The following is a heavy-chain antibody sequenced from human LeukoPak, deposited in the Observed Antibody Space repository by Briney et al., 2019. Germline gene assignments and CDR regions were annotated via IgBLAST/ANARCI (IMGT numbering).Heavy chain of an antibody. J-gene: IGHJ4*02. V-gene: IGHV4-59*01. CDR3: ASSVSGAAAPGHFGF. CDR2: IFYRGGT. D-gene: IGHD6-13*01. Sequence: PSETLSLTCTVSGGXISSYHCSWIRQPPERGLEWIGYIFYRGGTHYNPSLKSRVTISVDTSKNQFSLKLSPVTAADTAVYYCASSVSGAAAPGHFGFWGQGTLVTVSS. CDR1: GGXISSYH.